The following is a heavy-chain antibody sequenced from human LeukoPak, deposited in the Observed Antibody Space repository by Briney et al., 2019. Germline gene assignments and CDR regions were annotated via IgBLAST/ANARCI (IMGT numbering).Heavy chain of an antibody. CDR1: GFTFSSYA. Sequence: GGSLRLSCAASGFTFSSYAMSWVRQAPGKGLEWVSAISGSGGSTYYADSVKCRFTISRDNSKNTLYLQMNSLRAEDTAVYYCAKDVKEWELQGDYFDYWGQGTLVTVSS. CDR3: AKDVKEWELQGDYFDY. J-gene: IGHJ4*02. CDR2: ISGSGGST. D-gene: IGHD1-26*01. V-gene: IGHV3-23*01.